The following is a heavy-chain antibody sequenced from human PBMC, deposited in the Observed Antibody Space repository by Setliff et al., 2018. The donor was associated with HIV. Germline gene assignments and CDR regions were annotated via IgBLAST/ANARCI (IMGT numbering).Heavy chain of an antibody. V-gene: IGHV4-30-4*02. D-gene: IGHD3-22*01. CDR1: GGSISSGDYY. CDR2: IYYSGST. CDR3: ARVTRDYYDSRALYYFDY. J-gene: IGHJ4*02. Sequence: SETLSLTCTVSGGSISSGDYYWSWIRQPPGKGLEWIGYIYYSGSTYYNPSLKSRVTISVDTSKNQVSLRLTSVTSDDTAVYYCARVTRDYYDSRALYYFDYWGQGTLVTVSS.